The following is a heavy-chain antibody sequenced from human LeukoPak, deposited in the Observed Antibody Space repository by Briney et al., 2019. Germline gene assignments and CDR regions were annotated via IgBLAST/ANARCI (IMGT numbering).Heavy chain of an antibody. CDR1: GGSISSSGYY. D-gene: IGHD3-16*01. Sequence: SETLSLTCTVSGGSISSSGYYWGWIRQPPGKGLEWIGYIYYSGSTNYNPSLKSRVTISVDTSKNQFSLKLSSVTAADTAVYYCARLGSSAAFDYWGQGTLVTVSS. V-gene: IGHV4-61*05. CDR3: ARLGSSAAFDY. CDR2: IYYSGST. J-gene: IGHJ4*02.